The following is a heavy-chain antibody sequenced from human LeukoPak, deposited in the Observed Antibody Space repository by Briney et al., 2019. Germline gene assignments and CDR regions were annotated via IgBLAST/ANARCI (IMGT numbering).Heavy chain of an antibody. J-gene: IGHJ4*02. CDR2: ISGSGGST. CDR3: AKASHPGIAAAGPDY. D-gene: IGHD6-13*01. CDR1: GFTFSSYA. Sequence: PGGSLRLSCAASGFTFSSYAMSWVRQAPGKGLEWVSAISGSGGSTYYADSVKGRFPISRDNSKNTLYLQMNSLRAEGTAVYYCAKASHPGIAAAGPDYWGQGTLVTVSS. V-gene: IGHV3-23*01.